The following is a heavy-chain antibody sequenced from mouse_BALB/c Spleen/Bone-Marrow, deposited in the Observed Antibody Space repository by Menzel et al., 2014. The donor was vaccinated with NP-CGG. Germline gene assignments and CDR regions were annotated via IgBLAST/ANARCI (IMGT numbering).Heavy chain of an antibody. D-gene: IGHD2-14*01. Sequence: DVKLVESGPELVKPGASVKISCKASGYTFTDYNMHWVKQSHGKSLEWIGYTYPYNGGTGYNQKFKSKATLTVDNSSSTAYMELRSLTSEDSAVYYCARGGDRYDDWFAYWGQGTLVTVSA. J-gene: IGHJ3*01. CDR3: ARGGDRYDDWFAY. V-gene: IGHV1S29*02. CDR2: TYPYNGGT. CDR1: GYTFTDYN.